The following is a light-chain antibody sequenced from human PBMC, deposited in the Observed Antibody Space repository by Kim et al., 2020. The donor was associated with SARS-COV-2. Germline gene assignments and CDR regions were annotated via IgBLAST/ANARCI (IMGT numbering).Light chain of an antibody. Sequence: DILLTQIPSTLSASVGDRVTITCRASQRIGRWLAWFQQKPGKAPNLLIYDASSLQSGVPSRFSGSGSGTDFTLTIGSLQPDDFASYYCQQYNSGSLVSFGGGTKVDIK. CDR3: QQYNSGSLVS. V-gene: IGKV1-5*01. CDR2: DAS. CDR1: QRIGRW. J-gene: IGKJ4*01.